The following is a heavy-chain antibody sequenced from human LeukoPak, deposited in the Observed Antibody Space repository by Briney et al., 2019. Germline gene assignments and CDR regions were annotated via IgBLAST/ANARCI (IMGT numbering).Heavy chain of an antibody. V-gene: IGHV3-11*04. J-gene: IGHJ3*02. CDR3: ARRDDYTILTGETPNAFDI. CDR2: VSSSGSTI. Sequence: PGGSLRLSCAASGFTFSDYYMSWIRQAPGKGLEWVSYVSSSGSTIYYANSVKGRFTISRDNAKNSLYLQMNSLRAEDTAVYYCARRDDYTILTGETPNAFDIWGQGTMVTVSS. D-gene: IGHD3-9*01. CDR1: GFTFSDYY.